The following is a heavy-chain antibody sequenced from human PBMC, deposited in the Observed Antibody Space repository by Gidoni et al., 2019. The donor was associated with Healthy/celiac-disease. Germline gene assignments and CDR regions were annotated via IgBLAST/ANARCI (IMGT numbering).Heavy chain of an antibody. V-gene: IGHV3-72*01. CDR3: ARGYSSSWYPGYFDY. CDR2: TRHKANSYTT. J-gene: IGHJ4*02. Sequence: EVQLVESGGGLVQPGGSLRLSCAASGFTCSDHYMDWVRQAPGKGLEWVGRTRHKANSYTTEYAASVKGRFTISRDDSKNSLYLQMNSLKTEDTAVYYCARGYSSSWYPGYFDYWGQGTLVTVSS. D-gene: IGHD6-13*01. CDR1: GFTCSDHY.